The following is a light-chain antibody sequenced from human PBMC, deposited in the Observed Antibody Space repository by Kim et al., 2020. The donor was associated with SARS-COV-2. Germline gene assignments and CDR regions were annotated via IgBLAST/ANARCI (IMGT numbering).Light chain of an antibody. V-gene: IGLV3-1*01. J-gene: IGLJ2*01. CDR2: QDS. CDR3: QAWDTGTHVV. Sequence: VSPGQTASITCSGDKLGDKYACWYQQTPGQSPVLVIYQDSKRPSGIPERFSGSNSGNTATLTISGTQAMDEADYYCQAWDTGTHVVFGGGTKLTVL. CDR1: KLGDKY.